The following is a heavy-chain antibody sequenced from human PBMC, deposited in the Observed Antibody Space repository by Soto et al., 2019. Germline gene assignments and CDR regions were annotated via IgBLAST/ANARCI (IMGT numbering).Heavy chain of an antibody. J-gene: IGHJ5*02. CDR2: IYWNDDK. Sequence: QITLKESGPTLVKPTQTLTLTCTFSGFSLSTSGVGVGWIRQPPGKALEWLALIYWNDDKRYSPSLKSRLTITKDTSKNQVVLTMTNMDPVDTATYYCAHRRIPIGVERSLPLRPFDPWGQGTLVTVSS. D-gene: IGHD3-3*01. V-gene: IGHV2-5*01. CDR3: AHRRIPIGVERSLPLRPFDP. CDR1: GFSLSTSGVG.